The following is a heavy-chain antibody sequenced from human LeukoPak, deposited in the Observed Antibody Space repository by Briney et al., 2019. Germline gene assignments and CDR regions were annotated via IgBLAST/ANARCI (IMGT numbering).Heavy chain of an antibody. CDR3: AGGLNDYDYVWGSSYGMDV. CDR2: ISSSSSYI. J-gene: IGHJ6*02. Sequence: SGGSLRLSCAASGFTFNYAWMSWVRQAPGKGLEWVSSISSSSSYIYYADSVKGRFTISRDNAKNSLYLQMNSLRAEDTAVYYCAGGLNDYDYVWGSSYGMDVWGQGTTVTVSS. D-gene: IGHD3-16*01. CDR1: GFTFNYAW. V-gene: IGHV3-21*01.